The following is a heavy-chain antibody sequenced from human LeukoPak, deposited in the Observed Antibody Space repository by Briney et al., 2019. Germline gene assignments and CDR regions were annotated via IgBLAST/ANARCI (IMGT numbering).Heavy chain of an antibody. D-gene: IGHD3-16*01. CDR1: GDSIDSGNYY. Sequence: SETLSLTCTVSGDSIDSGNYYWGWSRQPPGQGLEWIGNIHFGGNTYYNPSLKSRLGLSLDTSTNRFSLTMTSATAADSAVYYCARGPGEYFDYWDQGTLVTVSS. CDR3: ARGPGEYFDY. V-gene: IGHV4-39*02. J-gene: IGHJ4*02. CDR2: IHFGGNT.